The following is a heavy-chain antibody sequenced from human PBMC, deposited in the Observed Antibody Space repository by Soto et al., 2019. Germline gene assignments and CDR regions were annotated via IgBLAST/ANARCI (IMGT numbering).Heavy chain of an antibody. V-gene: IGHV4-31*03. CDR1: GGSISSGGYY. CDR3: ARAIDSRMNYFDY. Sequence: SETLSLTCTVSGGSISSGGYYWSWIRQHPGKGLEWIGYIYYSGSTYYNPSLKSRVTISVDTSKNQFSLKLSSVTAADTAVYYCARAIDSRMNYFDYWGQGTLVTVSS. J-gene: IGHJ4*02. CDR2: IYYSGST. D-gene: IGHD3-22*01.